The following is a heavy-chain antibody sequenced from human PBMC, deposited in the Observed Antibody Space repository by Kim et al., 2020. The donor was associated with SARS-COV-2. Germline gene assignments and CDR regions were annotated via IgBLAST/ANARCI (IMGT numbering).Heavy chain of an antibody. D-gene: IGHD3-10*01. V-gene: IGHV3-23*01. CDR1: GFTFKFYA. Sequence: GGSLRLSCVASGFTFKFYAMTWVRQAPGKGLEWVSTINGRGTDTDYADSVKGRFSISRDNSKNTVYLQMNRLKTEDTAIYYCAKELLWFGGNFFYWPQGTPVTVSS. CDR3: AKELLWFGGNFFY. J-gene: IGHJ4*02. CDR2: INGRGTDT.